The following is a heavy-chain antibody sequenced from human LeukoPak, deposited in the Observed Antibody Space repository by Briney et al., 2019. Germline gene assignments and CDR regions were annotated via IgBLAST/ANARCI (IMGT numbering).Heavy chain of an antibody. CDR3: ARARMSRDGYNWDY. V-gene: IGHV1-2*06. Sequence: GASVKVSCKASGYTFTGYYMHWVLQAPGQGLEWMGRINPNSGGTNYAQKFQGRVTMTRDTSFSTAYMELSRLRSDDTAVYYCARARMSRDGYNWDYWGQGTLVTVSS. CDR2: INPNSGGT. CDR1: GYTFTGYY. J-gene: IGHJ4*02. D-gene: IGHD5-24*01.